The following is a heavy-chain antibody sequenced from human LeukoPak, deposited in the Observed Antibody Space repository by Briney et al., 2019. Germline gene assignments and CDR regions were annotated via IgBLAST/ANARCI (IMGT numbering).Heavy chain of an antibody. CDR3: AREVYFDSNSYPRYFDF. CDR1: GGSISNYY. CDR2: VYYSGST. D-gene: IGHD3-22*01. V-gene: IGHV4-59*01. Sequence: PSETLSLTCTVSGGSISNYYWSWIRQPPGKGLEWIGYVYYSGSTNYNPSLKSRVTISVDTSKNQFSLRLSSVIAADTAVYYCAREVYFDSNSYPRYFDFWGQGTLVTVSS. J-gene: IGHJ4*02.